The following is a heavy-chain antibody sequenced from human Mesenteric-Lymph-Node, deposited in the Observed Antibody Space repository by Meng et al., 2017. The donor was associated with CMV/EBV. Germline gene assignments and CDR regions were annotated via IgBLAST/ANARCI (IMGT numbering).Heavy chain of an antibody. D-gene: IGHD3-10*01. CDR1: VSSGSYY. J-gene: IGHJ4*02. CDR3: ARIKIDYYGSGSYCYFDY. V-gene: IGHV4-61*01. Sequence: VSSGSYYWSLIRQPPGKGLEWIGYIYYSGSTNYNPSLKSRITISVDTSKNQFSLKLRSVTAADTAVYYCARIKIDYYGSGSYCYFDYWGQGTLVTVSS. CDR2: IYYSGST.